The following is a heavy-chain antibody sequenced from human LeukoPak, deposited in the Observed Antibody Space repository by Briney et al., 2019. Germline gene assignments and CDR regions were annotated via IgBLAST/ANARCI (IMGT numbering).Heavy chain of an antibody. CDR3: ARTRGYFDWLKSYYFDY. CDR1: GFTVGSNY. V-gene: IGHV3-66*01. CDR2: IYSGGST. Sequence: GGSLRLSCAASGFTVGSNYMSWVRQAPGKGLEWVSVIYSGGSTYYADSVKGRFTISRDNSKNTLYLQMNSLRAEDTAVYYCARTRGYFDWLKSYYFDYWGQGTLVTVSS. J-gene: IGHJ4*02. D-gene: IGHD3-9*01.